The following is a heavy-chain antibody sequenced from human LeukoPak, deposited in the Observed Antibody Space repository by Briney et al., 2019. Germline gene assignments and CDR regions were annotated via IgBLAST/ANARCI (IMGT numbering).Heavy chain of an antibody. V-gene: IGHV4-59*01. CDR1: GGSISSYY. D-gene: IGHD5-12*01. J-gene: IGHJ4*02. CDR2: IYYSGST. CDR3: ARVSGYDWESFYDY. Sequence: SETLSLTCTVSGGSISSYYWSWIRQPPGKGLEWIGYIYYSGSTNYNPSLKSRVTILVDTSKNQFSLKLTSVTAADTAVYYCARVSGYDWESFYDYWGQGTLVTVSS.